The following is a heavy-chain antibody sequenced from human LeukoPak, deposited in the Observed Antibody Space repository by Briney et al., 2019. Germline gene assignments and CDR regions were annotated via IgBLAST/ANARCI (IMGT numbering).Heavy chain of an antibody. J-gene: IGHJ4*02. V-gene: IGHV3-23*01. CDR1: GFTFSSYA. CDR3: TTEYNFNYYDSSGYYY. D-gene: IGHD3-22*01. CDR2: ISGSGGST. Sequence: GGSLRLSCAASGFTFSSYAMSWVRQAPGKGLEWVSAISGSGGSTYYADSVKGRFTISRDNSKNTLYLQMNSLKTEDTAVYYCTTEYNFNYYDSSGYYYWGQGTLITVSS.